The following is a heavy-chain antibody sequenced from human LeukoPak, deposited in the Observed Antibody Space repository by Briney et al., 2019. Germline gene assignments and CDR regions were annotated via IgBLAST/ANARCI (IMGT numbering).Heavy chain of an antibody. CDR3: ARGLLRSGYSYGYRKNYFDY. V-gene: IGHV4-34*01. Sequence: SETLSLTCAVYGGSFSGYYWSWIRQPPGKGLEWIGEINHSGSTNYNPSLKSRVTISVDTSKNQFPLKLSSVTAADTAVYYCARGLLRSGYSYGYRKNYFDYWGQGTLVTVSS. D-gene: IGHD5-18*01. CDR2: INHSGST. J-gene: IGHJ4*02. CDR1: GGSFSGYY.